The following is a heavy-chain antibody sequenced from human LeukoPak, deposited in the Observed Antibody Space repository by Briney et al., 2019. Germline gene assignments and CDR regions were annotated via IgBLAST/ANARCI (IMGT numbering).Heavy chain of an antibody. D-gene: IGHD4-17*01. J-gene: IGHJ6*02. Sequence: SETLSLTCAVCGGSFSGYYWSWIRQPPGKGLEWVGQINHGGSTNYHPSLKSRVTISVDTSRNQFSLKLSSVTAADTAVYYCASWTVTTYYYYYAMDVWGQGTTVTVSS. CDR2: INHGGST. CDR1: GGSFSGYY. V-gene: IGHV4-34*01. CDR3: ASWTVTTYYYYYAMDV.